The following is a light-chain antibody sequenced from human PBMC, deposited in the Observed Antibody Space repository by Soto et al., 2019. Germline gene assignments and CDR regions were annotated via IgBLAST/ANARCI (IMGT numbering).Light chain of an antibody. V-gene: IGKV1-5*03. CDR3: QQYNVYSWT. CDR1: QSIDSW. J-gene: IGKJ1*01. CDR2: EAS. Sequence: DIQMTQPPSTLAASVGDRVTITCRASQSIDSWLAWYQQKPGRAPKSLIYEASSLEKGVPARFGGSGSGTEFTLTISSLQPDDFATYYCQQYNVYSWTFGQGTKVDIK.